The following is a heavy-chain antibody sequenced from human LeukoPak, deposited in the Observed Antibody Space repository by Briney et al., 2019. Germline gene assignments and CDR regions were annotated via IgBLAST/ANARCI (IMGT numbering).Heavy chain of an antibody. CDR3: ARVKWAAAAGTKYNWFDP. V-gene: IGHV4-39*07. J-gene: IGHJ5*02. Sequence: SETLSLTCTVSGVSISSSNSYWGWIRQPPGKGVEWIGSIYYSGNTYYNPSLKSRVTMSVDTSKNQFSLKLSSVTAADTAVYYCARVKWAAAAGTKYNWFDPWGQGTLVTVSS. D-gene: IGHD6-13*01. CDR2: IYYSGNT. CDR1: GVSISSSNSY.